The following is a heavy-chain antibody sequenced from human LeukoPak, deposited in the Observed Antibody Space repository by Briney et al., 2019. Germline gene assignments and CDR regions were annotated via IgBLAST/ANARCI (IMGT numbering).Heavy chain of an antibody. Sequence: GGSLRLSCAASGFTFSSYAMSWVRQAPGKGLEWVSAISGSGGSTYYADSVKGRFTISRDTATNTVYLQMNSLRADDTAVYYCAREDSGYGLHLDYWGQGTLVTVSS. CDR3: AREDSGYGLHLDY. J-gene: IGHJ4*02. D-gene: IGHD5-12*01. V-gene: IGHV3-23*01. CDR2: ISGSGGST. CDR1: GFTFSSYA.